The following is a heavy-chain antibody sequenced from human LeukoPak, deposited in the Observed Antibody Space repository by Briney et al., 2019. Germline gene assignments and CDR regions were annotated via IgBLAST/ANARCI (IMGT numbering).Heavy chain of an antibody. CDR3: ARGKRPGSGSYYNGFDY. V-gene: IGHV4-4*07. D-gene: IGHD3-10*01. CDR2: IYTSGST. Sequence: SETLSLTCTVSGGSISSYYWSWIRQPAGKGLEWIGRIYTSGSTNYNPSLKSRVTMSVDTSKNQFSLKLSSVTAADTAVYYCARGKRPGSGSYYNGFDYWGQGTLVTVSS. CDR1: GGSISSYY. J-gene: IGHJ4*02.